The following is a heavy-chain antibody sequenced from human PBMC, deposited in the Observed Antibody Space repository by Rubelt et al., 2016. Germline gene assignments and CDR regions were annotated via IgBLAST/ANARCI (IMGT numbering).Heavy chain of an antibody. CDR3: AIYDFWSGYYLDY. CDR1: GYSFTSYW. Sequence: EVQLVQSGAEVKKPGESLRISCKGSGYSFTSYWISWVRQMPGKGLEWMGRIDPSDSYTNYSPSFPGHVTISADKSISTAYLQWSRLKASDTAMYYCAIYDFWSGYYLDYWGQGTLVTVSS. J-gene: IGHJ4*02. CDR2: IDPSDSYT. V-gene: IGHV5-10-1*03. D-gene: IGHD3-3*01.